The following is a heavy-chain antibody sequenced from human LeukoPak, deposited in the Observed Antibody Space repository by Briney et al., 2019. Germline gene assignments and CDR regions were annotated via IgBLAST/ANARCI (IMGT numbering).Heavy chain of an antibody. J-gene: IGHJ4*02. CDR2: INSDGSST. CDR1: GFTFSSYW. Sequence: GGSLRLSCAASGFTFSSYWMHWVRQAPGKGLVWVSRINSDGSSTSYADSVKGRFTISRDNAKNTLYLQMNGLRAEDTAVYYCAKDYYDSYYFDYWGQGTLVTVSS. D-gene: IGHD3-22*01. V-gene: IGHV3-74*01. CDR3: AKDYYDSYYFDY.